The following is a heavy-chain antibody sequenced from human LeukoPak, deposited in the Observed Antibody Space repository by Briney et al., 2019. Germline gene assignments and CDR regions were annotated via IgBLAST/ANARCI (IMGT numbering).Heavy chain of an antibody. D-gene: IGHD3-10*02. CDR2: INPHSGDT. CDR3: AREMFRGDNWFDP. Sequence: GASVKASCKASGYIFTAYYMHWVRQAPGQGLEWMGWINPHSGDTDYAQKFQGRVIMTRDTSISTAYMELSWLRSDDTAVYYCAREMFRGDNWFDPWGQGTLVTVSS. V-gene: IGHV1-2*02. CDR1: GYIFTAYY. J-gene: IGHJ5*02.